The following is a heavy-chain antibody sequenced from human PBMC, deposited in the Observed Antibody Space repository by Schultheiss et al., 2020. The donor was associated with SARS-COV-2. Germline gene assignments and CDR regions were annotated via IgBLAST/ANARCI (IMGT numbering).Heavy chain of an antibody. CDR1: GYTFTSYD. Sequence: ASVKVSCKASGYTFTSYDINWVRQATGQGLEWMGWMNPNSGNTGYAQKFQGRVTITRDTSASTAYMELSSLRSEDTAVYYCARVSWFQAFDIWGQGTMVTVSS. CDR3: ARVSWFQAFDI. CDR2: MNPNSGNT. V-gene: IGHV1-8*03. D-gene: IGHD3-10*01. J-gene: IGHJ3*02.